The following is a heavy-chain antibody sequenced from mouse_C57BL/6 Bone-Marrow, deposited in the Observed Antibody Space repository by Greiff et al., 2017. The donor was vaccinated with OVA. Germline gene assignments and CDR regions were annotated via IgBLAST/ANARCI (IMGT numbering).Heavy chain of an antibody. V-gene: IGHV5-6*01. Sequence: DVQLVESGGDLVKPGGSLKLSCAASGFTFSSYGMSWVRQTPDKRLEWVATISSGGSYTYYPDSVKVRFTISRDNAKNTLYLQMSSLKSEDTAMYYCARRELRRFAYWGQGTLVTVSA. CDR3: ARRELRRFAY. J-gene: IGHJ3*01. CDR2: ISSGGSYT. CDR1: GFTFSSYG. D-gene: IGHD2-4*01.